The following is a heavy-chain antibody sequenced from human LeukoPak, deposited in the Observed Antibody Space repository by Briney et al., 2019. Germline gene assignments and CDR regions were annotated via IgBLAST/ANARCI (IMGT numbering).Heavy chain of an antibody. V-gene: IGHV4-39*07. CDR2: IYYSGST. J-gene: IGHJ4*02. CDR1: GGSISSSSYY. D-gene: IGHD3-10*01. CDR3: ARVLRGYYGSGSYSLLFDY. Sequence: PSETLSLTCTVSGGSISSSSYYWGWIRQPPGKGLEWIGSIYYSGSTYYNPSLKSRVTISVDTSKNQFSLKLSSVTAADTAVYYCARVLRGYYGSGSYSLLFDYWGQGTLVTVSS.